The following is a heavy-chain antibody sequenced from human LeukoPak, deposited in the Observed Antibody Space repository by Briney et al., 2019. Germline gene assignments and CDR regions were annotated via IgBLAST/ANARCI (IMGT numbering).Heavy chain of an antibody. V-gene: IGHV4-34*01. CDR2: INHSGST. CDR3: ARSGPYYYGSGSYYVYYMDV. Sequence: SETLSLTCAVYGGSFSGYYWSWIRQPPGKGLEWIGEINHSGSTNYNPSLKSRVTISVETSKKQFSLKLSSVTAADTAVYYCARSGPYYYGSGSYYVYYMDVWGKGTTVTVSS. D-gene: IGHD3-10*01. J-gene: IGHJ6*03. CDR1: GGSFSGYY.